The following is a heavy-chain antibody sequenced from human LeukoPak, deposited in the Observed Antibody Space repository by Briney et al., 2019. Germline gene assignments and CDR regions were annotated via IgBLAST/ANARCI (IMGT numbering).Heavy chain of an antibody. CDR2: ISSSSSYI. CDR1: GFTFSSYS. Sequence: PGGSLRLSCSASGFTFSSYSMNWVRPAPGKGLEWVSSISSSSSYIYYADSVKGRFTISRDNAKNSLYLQMNSRRAEDTAVYYCARDNRKYSSGWNWGQGTLVTVSS. CDR3: ARDNRKYSSGWN. J-gene: IGHJ4*02. D-gene: IGHD6-19*01. V-gene: IGHV3-21*01.